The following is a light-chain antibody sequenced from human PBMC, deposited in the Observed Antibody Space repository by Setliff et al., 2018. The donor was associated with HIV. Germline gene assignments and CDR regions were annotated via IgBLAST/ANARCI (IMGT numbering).Light chain of an antibody. V-gene: IGLV3-21*04. J-gene: IGLJ1*01. CDR3: QVWDTSSDPLYV. Sequence: SSELTQPPSVSVAPGMTATIPCGGDNIGRRSVHWYQQKPGQAPVLVLYYDSDRPSGIPERFSGSKSGNTATLSISRVEGGDEADYYCQVWDTSSDPLYVFGAGTKVTVL. CDR2: YDS. CDR1: NIGRRS.